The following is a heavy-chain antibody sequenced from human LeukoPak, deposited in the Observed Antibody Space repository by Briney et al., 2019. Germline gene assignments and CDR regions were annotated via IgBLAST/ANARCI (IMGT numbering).Heavy chain of an antibody. D-gene: IGHD6-19*01. V-gene: IGHV1-69*13. Sequence: SVKVSCKASGYTFTGYYMHWVRQAPGQGLEWMGGIIPIFGTANYAQKFQGRVTITADESTSTAYMELSSLRSEDTAVYYCARPEAGTGFDYWGQGTLVTVSS. CDR2: IIPIFGTA. CDR3: ARPEAGTGFDY. J-gene: IGHJ4*02. CDR1: GYTFTGYY.